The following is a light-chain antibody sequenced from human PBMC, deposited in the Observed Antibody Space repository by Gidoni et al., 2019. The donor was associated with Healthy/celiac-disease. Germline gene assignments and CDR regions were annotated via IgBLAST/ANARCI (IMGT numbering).Light chain of an antibody. J-gene: IGKJ4*01. CDR2: GAS. CDR1: QDISNY. V-gene: IGKV1-33*01. CDR3: QQYDNLPLT. Sequence: DLQTTQSPSSLSASVGDRVNITCQASQDISNYLHWYQQKPGKAPKLLIYGASNLETGVPSRFSGSGSGTDFTFTISSLQPEDIATYYCQQYDNLPLTFGGXTKVEIK.